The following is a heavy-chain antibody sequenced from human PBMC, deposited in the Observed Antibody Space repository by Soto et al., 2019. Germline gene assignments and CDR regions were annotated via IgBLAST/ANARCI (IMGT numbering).Heavy chain of an antibody. J-gene: IGHJ4*02. CDR1: GGSISSSSYY. Sequence: ETLSLTCTVSGGSISSSSYYWGWIRQPPGKGLEWIGNIYYSGSTYYNPSLKSRVTISVDTSKNQFSLKLSSVTAVDTAVYYCAGNPKIVGATTFDYWGQGTLVTVSS. D-gene: IGHD1-26*01. V-gene: IGHV4-39*07. CDR2: IYYSGST. CDR3: AGNPKIVGATTFDY.